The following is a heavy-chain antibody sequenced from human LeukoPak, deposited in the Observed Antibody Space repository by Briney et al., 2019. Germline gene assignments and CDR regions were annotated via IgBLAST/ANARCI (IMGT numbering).Heavy chain of an antibody. D-gene: IGHD3-22*01. CDR3: ARGLDYYHSSGYRLPALGY. CDR1: GGSFSGYC. V-gene: IGHV4-34*01. Sequence: PSETLSLTCAVYGGSFSGYCWSWIRQPPGKGLEWIGEINHSGTTNYNSSLKSRVTISVDRSKNQFSLKLSSVTATDTAVYYCARGLDYYHSSGYRLPALGYWGQGTLVTVSS. CDR2: INHSGTT. J-gene: IGHJ4*02.